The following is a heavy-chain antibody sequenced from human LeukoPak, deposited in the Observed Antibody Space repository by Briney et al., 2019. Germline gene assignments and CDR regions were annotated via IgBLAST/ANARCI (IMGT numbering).Heavy chain of an antibody. CDR1: GFTFSTYS. CDR3: ARDRPRYFEY. Sequence: GGPLRLSCAASGFTFSTYSMTWVRQAPGKGLEWISYISSSSNTIYYTNSVKGRFIVSRDNAKNSLYLQMNSLRAEDTAVYYCARDRPRYFEYWGQGTLVTVSP. J-gene: IGHJ4*02. CDR2: ISSSSNTI. V-gene: IGHV3-48*01.